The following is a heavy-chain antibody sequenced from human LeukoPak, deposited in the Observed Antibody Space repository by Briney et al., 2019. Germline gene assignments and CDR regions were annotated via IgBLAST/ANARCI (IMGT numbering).Heavy chain of an antibody. V-gene: IGHV4-61*02. CDR3: AREGTNIVVRPLSYYYYGMDV. Sequence: SQTLSLTCTVSGGSISSGSYDWSWIRQPAGKGLDWIGRIYASGSTNYNPSLKSRFTISVDTSKNQFSLKLSSVTAADTAVYYCAREGTNIVVRPLSYYYYGMDVWGQGTTVTVSS. J-gene: IGHJ6*02. CDR1: GGSISSGSYD. CDR2: IYASGST. D-gene: IGHD2-15*01.